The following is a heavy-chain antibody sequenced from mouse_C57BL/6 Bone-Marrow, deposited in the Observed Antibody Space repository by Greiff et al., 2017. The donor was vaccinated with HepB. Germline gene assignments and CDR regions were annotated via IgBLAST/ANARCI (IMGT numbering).Heavy chain of an antibody. J-gene: IGHJ3*01. CDR2: IWWDDDK. CDR1: GFSLSTFGMG. V-gene: IGHV8-8*01. CDR3: ARAHYYGSSPWFAY. Sequence: QVTLKESGPGILQPSQTLSLTCSFSGFSLSTFGMGVGWIRQPSGKGLEWLAHIWWDDDKYYNPALKSRLTISKDTSKNQVFLKSANVDTADTATYYCARAHYYGSSPWFAYWGQGTLVTVSA. D-gene: IGHD1-1*01.